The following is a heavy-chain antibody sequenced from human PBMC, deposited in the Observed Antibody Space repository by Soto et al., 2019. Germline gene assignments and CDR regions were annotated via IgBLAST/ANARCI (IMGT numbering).Heavy chain of an antibody. Sequence: GESLKISCKGSGYSFTSYWIGWVRQMPGKGLECMGIIYPGDSDTRYSPSFQGQVTISADKSISNAYLQWSSLKASDTAMYYYARTAAAGKYYYGMDVWGQGTTVTVSS. D-gene: IGHD6-13*01. CDR3: ARTAAAGKYYYGMDV. J-gene: IGHJ6*02. CDR1: GYSFTSYW. CDR2: IYPGDSDT. V-gene: IGHV5-51*01.